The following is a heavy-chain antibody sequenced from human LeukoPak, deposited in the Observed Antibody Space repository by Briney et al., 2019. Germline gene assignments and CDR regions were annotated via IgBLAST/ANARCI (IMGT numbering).Heavy chain of an antibody. J-gene: IGHJ4*02. CDR1: GFTVSSNY. V-gene: IGHV3-66*01. D-gene: IGHD3-22*01. CDR2: IYSGGST. Sequence: PGGSLRLSCAASGFTVSSNYMSWVRQAPGKGLEWVSVIYSGGSTYYADSVKGRFTISRDNSKNTLYLQMNSLRAEDTAVYYCAREYQDGYDGSGYYYWGQGTLVTVSS. CDR3: AREYQDGYDGSGYYY.